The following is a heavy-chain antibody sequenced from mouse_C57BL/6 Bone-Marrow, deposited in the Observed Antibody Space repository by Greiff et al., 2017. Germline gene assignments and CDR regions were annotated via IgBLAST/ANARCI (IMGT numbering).Heavy chain of an antibody. CDR3: ARVRKWLPDDY. D-gene: IGHD2-2*01. CDR2: IHPNSGST. V-gene: IGHV1-64*01. J-gene: IGHJ2*01. CDR1: GYTFTRYW. Sequence: QVQLQQPGAELVKPGASVKLSCKASGYTFTRYWMHWVKQRPGQGLEWIGMIHPNSGSTNYNEKFKSKATLTVDKSSSTAYMQLSSLTSEDSAGYYCARVRKWLPDDYWGQGTTLTVSS.